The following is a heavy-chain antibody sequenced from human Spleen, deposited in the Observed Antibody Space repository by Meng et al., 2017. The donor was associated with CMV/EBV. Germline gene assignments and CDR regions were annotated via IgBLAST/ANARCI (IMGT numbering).Heavy chain of an antibody. CDR3: VRDRGYPVLGFDY. J-gene: IGHJ4*02. CDR1: GASMNSGSFS. CDR2: IYHSGDT. D-gene: IGHD3-22*01. V-gene: IGHV4-30-2*01. Sequence: VSGASMNSGSFSWNWIRRPPGKGLEWIGYIYHSGDTYYNPSLKSRVTISVDTSRSQFSLRLSSVTAADTAVYYCVRDRGYPVLGFDYWGQGALVTVSS.